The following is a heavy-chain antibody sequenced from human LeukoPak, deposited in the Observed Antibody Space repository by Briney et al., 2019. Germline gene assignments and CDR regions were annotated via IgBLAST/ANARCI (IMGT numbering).Heavy chain of an antibody. V-gene: IGHV1-58*02. J-gene: IGHJ1*01. CDR2: IFVCSGNT. D-gene: IGHD1-26*01. Sequence: SVKVSCKASGCTFTSYVMQWVRQARGQRLEWIGWIFVCSGNTNYAQKFQERATITRANATRTAYKELNSLGSEEEAVYCVSAGIGSRPEYFYYWGQGALVTVSS. CDR1: GCTFTSYV. CDR3: SAGIGSRPEYFYY.